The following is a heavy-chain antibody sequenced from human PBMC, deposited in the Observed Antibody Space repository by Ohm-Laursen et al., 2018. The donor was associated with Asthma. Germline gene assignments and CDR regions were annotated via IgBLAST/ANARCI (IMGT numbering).Heavy chain of an antibody. Sequence: SLRLSCAASGFTFSSYGMHWVRQAPGKGLEWVAVISYAGSNKYYADSVKGRFTISRDNSKNTLYLQMNSLRAEDTAVYYCAKDTLLKAVTGGFDYWGQGTLVTVSS. CDR1: GFTFSSYG. CDR2: ISYAGSNK. CDR3: AKDTLLKAVTGGFDY. J-gene: IGHJ4*02. V-gene: IGHV3-30*18. D-gene: IGHD4-17*01.